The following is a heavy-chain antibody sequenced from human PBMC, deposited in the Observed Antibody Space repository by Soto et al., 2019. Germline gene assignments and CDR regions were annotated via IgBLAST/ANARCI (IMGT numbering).Heavy chain of an antibody. V-gene: IGHV1-58*01. D-gene: IGHD5-18*01. Sequence: ASVEVSWKASGFSFASSAVHCVRQARGQRLEWIGWIVVGSGNTNYAQKFQERVTITRDMSTSTAYMELSSLRSEDTAVYYCAAVVPNVDTAMVTPPSFDHWGQGTLVTVST. J-gene: IGHJ4*02. CDR1: GFSFASSA. CDR2: IVVGSGNT. CDR3: AAVVPNVDTAMVTPPSFDH.